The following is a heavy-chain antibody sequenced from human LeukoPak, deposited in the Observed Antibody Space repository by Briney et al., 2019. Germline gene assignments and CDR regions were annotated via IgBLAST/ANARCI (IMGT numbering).Heavy chain of an antibody. D-gene: IGHD3-10*01. J-gene: IGHJ4*02. Sequence: GGSLRLSCAASGFTSSSYSMNWVRQAPGKGLEWVSSISSSSSYIYYADSVKGRFTISRDNAKNSLYLQMNSLRAEDTAVYYCAGGIGTMVRSTWGQGTLVTVSS. CDR2: ISSSSSYI. V-gene: IGHV3-21*01. CDR3: AGGIGTMVRST. CDR1: GFTSSSYS.